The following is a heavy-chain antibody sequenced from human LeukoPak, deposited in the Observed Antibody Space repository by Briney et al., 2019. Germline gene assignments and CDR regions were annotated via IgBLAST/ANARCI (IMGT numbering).Heavy chain of an antibody. V-gene: IGHV4-59*01. Sequence: SETLSLTCTVSGGSISSYYWSWIRQPPGKGLEWIGYIYYSGSTNYNPSLKSRVTISVDTSKNQFSLKLSSVTAADTAVYYCARASSAKFNYWGQGTLVTVSS. D-gene: IGHD6-6*01. CDR3: ARASSAKFNY. J-gene: IGHJ4*02. CDR1: GGSISSYY. CDR2: IYYSGST.